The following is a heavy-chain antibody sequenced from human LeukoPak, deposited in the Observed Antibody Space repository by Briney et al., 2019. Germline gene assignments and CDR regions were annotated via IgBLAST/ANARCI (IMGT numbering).Heavy chain of an antibody. CDR2: IYSGGEA. V-gene: IGHV3-66*01. Sequence: AGSLRPSCAASGFTVSSNYMSWVRQAPGKGLEWVSIIYSGGEAYYADSVKGRFTISRDNSKNPLYLQMNSLSAEDTAVYYCARDRPPQGIAVADWGQGTLVTVSS. J-gene: IGHJ4*02. CDR1: GFTVSSNY. CDR3: ARDRPPQGIAVAD. D-gene: IGHD6-19*01.